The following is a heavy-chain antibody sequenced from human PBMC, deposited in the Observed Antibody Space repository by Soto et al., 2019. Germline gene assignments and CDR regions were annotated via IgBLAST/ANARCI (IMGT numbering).Heavy chain of an antibody. D-gene: IGHD3-3*01. CDR3: GREPEDGVPGDF. J-gene: IGHJ4*02. V-gene: IGHV1-3*01. CDR1: GYTFTSHT. CDR2: IIVSHGRP. Sequence: QVQLVQSGAEVKEPGASVKVSCKASGYTFTSHTIHWARQAPGQGLEWMGWIIVSHGRPRIAPHFQGRVTLTTDTSATTAYMEMNSLTSGDTAVYFRGREPEDGVPGDFWGQGTLVVVSS.